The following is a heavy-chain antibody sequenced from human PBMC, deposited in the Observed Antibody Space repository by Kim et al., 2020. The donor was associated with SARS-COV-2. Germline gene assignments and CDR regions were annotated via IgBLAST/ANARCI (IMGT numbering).Heavy chain of an antibody. CDR1: GYTFTSYG. J-gene: IGHJ4*02. CDR3: ARDPFYDYVWGSGVVDY. D-gene: IGHD3-16*01. V-gene: IGHV1-18*01. CDR2: ISAYNGNT. Sequence: ASVKVSCKASGYTFTSYGISWVRQAPGQGLEWMGWISAYNGNTNYAQKLQGRVTMTTDTSTSTAYMELRSLRSDDTAVYYCARDPFYDYVWGSGVVDYWGQGTLVTVSS.